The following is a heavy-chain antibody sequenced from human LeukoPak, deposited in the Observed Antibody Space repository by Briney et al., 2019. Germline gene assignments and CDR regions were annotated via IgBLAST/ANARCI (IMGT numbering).Heavy chain of an antibody. CDR2: INHSGST. D-gene: IGHD2-2*01. V-gene: IGHV4-34*01. J-gene: IGHJ4*02. CDR1: GGSVALAC. CDR3: AGRGYCSSPSIYGFDY. Sequence: SETLSHSSADSGGSVALACSSCIRQPPGKGLEWIGEINHSGSTNYNPSLKSRVTISVDTYKNQFSLKLSSVTAADTAVYYCAGRGYCSSPSIYGFDYWGQGTLVTVSS.